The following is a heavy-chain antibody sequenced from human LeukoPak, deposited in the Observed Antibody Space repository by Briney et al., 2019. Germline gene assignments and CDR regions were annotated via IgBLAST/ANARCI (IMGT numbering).Heavy chain of an antibody. J-gene: IGHJ5*02. CDR3: ARGSITIFGVVPETHNGFDP. CDR1: GGSISSYY. CDR2: IYYSGST. V-gene: IGHV4-59*01. Sequence: SETLSLTCTVSGGSISSYYWSWIRQPRGKGLEWIGYIYYSGSTNYNPSLKSRVTISVDTSKNQFSLKLSSVTAADTAVYYCARGSITIFGVVPETHNGFDPWVQGTLVTVSS. D-gene: IGHD3-3*01.